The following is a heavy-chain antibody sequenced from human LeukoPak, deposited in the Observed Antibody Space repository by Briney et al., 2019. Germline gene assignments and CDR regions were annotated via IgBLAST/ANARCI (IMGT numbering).Heavy chain of an antibody. V-gene: IGHV3-7*01. CDR1: GFTFSSYA. CDR3: AKVVTPRGRVDY. D-gene: IGHD4-23*01. Sequence: GGSLRLSCAASGFTFSSYAMHWVRQAPGKGLEWVANIKQDGSEKYYVDSVKGRFTISRDNAKNSVSLQMNSLRAEDTAVYYCAKVVTPRGRVDYWGQGTLVTVSS. CDR2: IKQDGSEK. J-gene: IGHJ4*02.